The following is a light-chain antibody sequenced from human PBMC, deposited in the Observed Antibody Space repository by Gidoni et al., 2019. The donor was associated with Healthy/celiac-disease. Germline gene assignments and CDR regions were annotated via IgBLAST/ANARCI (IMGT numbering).Light chain of an antibody. Sequence: QSALTQPASASGSPGQSITISCTGTSSDVWSSNRVSWYQQHPGKAPKLMIYEVSKRPSGVSKRFSGSKSVNTASLTISGLHAEYEAEYYCCSYAGSSTWVFGVGTKLTVL. CDR1: SSDVWSSNR. CDR3: CSYAGSSTWV. J-gene: IGLJ3*02. CDR2: EVS. V-gene: IGLV2-23*02.